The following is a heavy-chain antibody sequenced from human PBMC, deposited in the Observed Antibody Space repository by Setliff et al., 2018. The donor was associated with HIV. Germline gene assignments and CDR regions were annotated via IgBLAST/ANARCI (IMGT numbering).Heavy chain of an antibody. D-gene: IGHD2-21*01. Sequence: GESLKISCKGFGYSFTSYWIGWVRQMPGKGLEWMGIIYPGDSDTRYSPSFQGQVTFSADKSISAVYLQWDSLKASDSGIYYCARAPRSPLRWRDNLLSSSSFFMDVWGKGTTVTVSS. V-gene: IGHV5-51*01. CDR3: ARAPRSPLRWRDNLLSSSSFFMDV. J-gene: IGHJ6*03. CDR1: GYSFTSYW. CDR2: IYPGDSDT.